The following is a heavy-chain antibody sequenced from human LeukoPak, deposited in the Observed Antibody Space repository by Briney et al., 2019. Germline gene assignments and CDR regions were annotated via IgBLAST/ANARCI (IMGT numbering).Heavy chain of an antibody. J-gene: IGHJ5*02. Sequence: SETLSLTCTVSGGSISSYYWSWIRQPPGKGLEWIGYIDYSGSTNYNPSLKSRVTISVDTSKNQFSLKLSSVTAADTAVYYCARHGPYYDSSGYYYATRNWFDPWGQGTLVTVSS. CDR1: GGSISSYY. V-gene: IGHV4-59*08. D-gene: IGHD3-22*01. CDR3: ARHGPYYDSSGYYYATRNWFDP. CDR2: IDYSGST.